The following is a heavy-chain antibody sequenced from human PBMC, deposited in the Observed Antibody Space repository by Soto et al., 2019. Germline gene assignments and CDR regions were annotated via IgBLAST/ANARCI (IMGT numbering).Heavy chain of an antibody. V-gene: IGHV3-11*05. Sequence: QVQLVESGGGLVKPGGSLRLSCAASGFTFSDYYMSWIRQAPGKGLEWVSYISSSSSYTNYADSVKGRVTISRDNAKKSLYPTMNSLRDEDTAVYYCARDLRGHAAHRYCDLWGRATLVTVSS. CDR2: ISSSSSYT. D-gene: IGHD6-25*01. J-gene: IGHJ2*01. CDR3: ARDLRGHAAHRYCDL. CDR1: GFTFSDYY.